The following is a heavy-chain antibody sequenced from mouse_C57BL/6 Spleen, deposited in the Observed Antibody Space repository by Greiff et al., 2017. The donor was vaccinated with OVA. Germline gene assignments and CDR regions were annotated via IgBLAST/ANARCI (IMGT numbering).Heavy chain of an antibody. CDR2: IDPSDSYT. V-gene: IGHV1-69*01. CDR3: ARGDSGSSYGY. CDR1: GYTFTSYW. D-gene: IGHD1-1*01. J-gene: IGHJ2*01. Sequence: QVQLQQPGAELVMPGASVKLSCKASGYTFTSYWMHWVKQRPGQGLEWIGEIDPSDSYTNYNQKFKGKSTLTVDKSSSTAYMQLSSLTSEDSAVYYCARGDSGSSYGYWGQGTTLTVSS.